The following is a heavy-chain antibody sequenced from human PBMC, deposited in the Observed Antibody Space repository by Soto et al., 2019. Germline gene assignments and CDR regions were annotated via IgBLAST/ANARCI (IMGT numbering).Heavy chain of an antibody. V-gene: IGHV3-9*01. CDR3: VKDKGISVFVIFEY. CDR2: ISWNSRSV. Sequence: EVQLVESGGGLVQPGRSLRLSCAASGFTFEDYAMHWVRQVPGTGLEWVSSISWNSRSVGYAESVKGRFTVSRDNGKNSLYLQTDSLRAEDTDYYYCVKDKGISVFVIFEYWGQGMLVTVSS. CDR1: GFTFEDYA. J-gene: IGHJ4*02. D-gene: IGHD1-20*01.